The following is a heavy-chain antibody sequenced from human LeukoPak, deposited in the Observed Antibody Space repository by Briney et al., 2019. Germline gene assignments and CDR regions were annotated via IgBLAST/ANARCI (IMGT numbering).Heavy chain of an antibody. D-gene: IGHD3-16*01. Sequence: QPGGSLRLSCAASGFTFSSYWMHWVRQAPGKGLVWVSRINSDGSSTSYADSVKGRFTISRDNANKSLYLQLNSLRAGDTAVYFCAGEPIYGLNFDYWGQGTLVTVSS. CDR1: GFTFSSYW. CDR2: INSDGSST. V-gene: IGHV3-74*01. J-gene: IGHJ4*02. CDR3: AGEPIYGLNFDY.